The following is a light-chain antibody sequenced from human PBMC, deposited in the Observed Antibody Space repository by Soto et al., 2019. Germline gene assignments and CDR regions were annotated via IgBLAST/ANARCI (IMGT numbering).Light chain of an antibody. CDR3: FSYRSGKTHWV. V-gene: IGLV2-14*01. J-gene: IGLJ3*02. CDR2: EAT. Sequence: QSALTQPAAVSGSPGQSITISCTGTSSDIGGYNYVSWYQQHPGKAPKLIIYEATNRPSGVSDRFAGSKSASTASLTISGRQAEDEGHYYCFSYRSGKTHWVFGGGTKLTVL. CDR1: SSDIGGYNY.